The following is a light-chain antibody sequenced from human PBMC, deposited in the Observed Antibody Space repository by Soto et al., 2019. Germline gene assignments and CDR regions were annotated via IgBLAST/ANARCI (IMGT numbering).Light chain of an antibody. CDR1: QSVSSY. CDR2: GAS. Sequence: EIVLTQSTGTLSLSPLERVRLFGRASQSVSSYLAWYHQKPGQSPRLLIYGASTRATGIPARFSGSGSGTDFTLTISSLQPEDFATYYCQQSYSTTITFGQGTRLEI. V-gene: IGKV3-11*01. CDR3: QQSYSTTIT. J-gene: IGKJ5*01.